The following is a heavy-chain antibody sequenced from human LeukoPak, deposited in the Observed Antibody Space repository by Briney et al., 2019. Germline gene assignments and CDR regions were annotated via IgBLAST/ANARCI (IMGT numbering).Heavy chain of an antibody. D-gene: IGHD3-22*01. CDR1: GFTFSRYW. J-gene: IGHJ4*02. CDR2: IRGDAGDK. CDR3: ARGNYYDSSGYYSFDY. Sequence: GGSLRLSCAASGFTFSRYWMAWVRQAPGKGLEWVANIRGDAGDKGSADSVKGRFTISRDNDKNSLHLQMNSLRAEDTAVYYCARGNYYDSSGYYSFDYWGQGTLVTVSS. V-gene: IGHV3-7*03.